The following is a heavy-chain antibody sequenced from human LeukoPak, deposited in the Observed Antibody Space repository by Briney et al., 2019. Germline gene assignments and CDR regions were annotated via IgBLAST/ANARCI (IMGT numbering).Heavy chain of an antibody. J-gene: IGHJ4*02. D-gene: IGHD2-2*01. Sequence: GGSLRLSCAGSGFTFNSFMMHWVRQAPGKGLEYVSAISTSGDSTYYVNSVKDRFTISRDNSKNTLYLQMGSLRAEDMAVYYSARGYCSSTTCSFRRYFDYWGQGALVTVSS. CDR1: GFTFNSFM. CDR3: ARGYCSSTTCSFRRYFDY. CDR2: ISTSGDST. V-gene: IGHV3-64*01.